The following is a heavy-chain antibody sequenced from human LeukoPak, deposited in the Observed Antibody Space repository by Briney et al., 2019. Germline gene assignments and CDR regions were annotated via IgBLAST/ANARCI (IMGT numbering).Heavy chain of an antibody. CDR2: INHSGST. CDR1: GGSFSGYY. J-gene: IGHJ5*02. V-gene: IGHV4-34*01. CDR3: ARGVWFDP. Sequence: PSETLSLTCAVYGGSFSGYYWSWIRQPPGKGLEWIGEINHSGSTSYNPSLKSRVTISVDTSKNQFSLKLSSVTAADTAVYYCARGVWFDPWGQGTLVTVSS.